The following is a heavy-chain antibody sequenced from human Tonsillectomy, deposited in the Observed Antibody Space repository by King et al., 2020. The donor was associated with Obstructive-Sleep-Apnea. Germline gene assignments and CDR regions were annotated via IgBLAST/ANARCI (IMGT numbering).Heavy chain of an antibody. D-gene: IGHD3-10*01. J-gene: IGHJ4*02. CDR2: ISSSSGYI. V-gene: IGHV3-21*01. Sequence: VQLVESGGGLVKPGGSLRLSCAASGFTFNTYSMNWVRQAPGKGLEWVSSISSSSGYISYADSVKGRFTISRDNVKNSLYLQMNSLRAEDTAVYYCARDYYGSGSLDDWGQGTLVTVSS. CDR1: GFTFNTYS. CDR3: ARDYYGSGSLDD.